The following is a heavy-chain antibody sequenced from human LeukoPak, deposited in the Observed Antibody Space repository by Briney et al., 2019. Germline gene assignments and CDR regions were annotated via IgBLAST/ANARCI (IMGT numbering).Heavy chain of an antibody. CDR3: ARSYGSGSHIYYYYGMDV. CDR1: GFTFSSYS. Sequence: PGGSLRLSCAASGFTFSSYSVNWVRQAPGKGLEWVSSISSSSSYIYYADSVKGRFTISRDNAKNSLYLQMNSLRAEDTAVYYCARSYGSGSHIYYYYGMDVWGQGTTVTVSS. D-gene: IGHD3-10*01. V-gene: IGHV3-21*01. J-gene: IGHJ6*02. CDR2: ISSSSSYI.